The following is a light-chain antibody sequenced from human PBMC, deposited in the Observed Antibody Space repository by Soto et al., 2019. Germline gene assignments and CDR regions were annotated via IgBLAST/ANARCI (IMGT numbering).Light chain of an antibody. CDR3: QSYQSGNVV. J-gene: IGLJ7*01. V-gene: IGLV6-57*04. CDR1: SGSIASNY. Sequence: NFILTQPHSVSESPGKTVTISCTRSSGSIASNYVQWYQQRPGSAPTPVIYEDNERPSGVPDRFSGSIDSSSNSASLTISGLKTDDEADYYCQSYQSGNVVFGGGTQLTVL. CDR2: EDN.